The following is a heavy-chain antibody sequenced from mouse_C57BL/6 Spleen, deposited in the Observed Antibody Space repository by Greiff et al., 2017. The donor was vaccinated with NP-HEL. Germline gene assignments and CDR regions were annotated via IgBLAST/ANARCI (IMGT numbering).Heavy chain of an antibody. D-gene: IGHD1-1*01. J-gene: IGHJ1*03. CDR3: ARMGSSYGYFDV. Sequence: QVQLQQPGAELVKPGAAVKMSCKASGYTFTSYWITWVKQRPGQGLEWIGDIYPGSGSTNYNEKFKSKATLTVDTSSSTAYMQLSSLTSEDSAVYYCARMGSSYGYFDVWGTGTTVTVSS. CDR2: IYPGSGST. CDR1: GYTFTSYW. V-gene: IGHV1-55*01.